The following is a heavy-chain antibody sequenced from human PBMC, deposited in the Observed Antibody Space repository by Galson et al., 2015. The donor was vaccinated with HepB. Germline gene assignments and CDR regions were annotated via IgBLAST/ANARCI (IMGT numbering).Heavy chain of an antibody. CDR2: ISYGVNT. Sequence: SETLSLTCTVSGASISAYYWNWIRQPPGKGLEYIGSISYGVNTNYNPSLNSRVTISADTSKNQITLRLRSVPTADTAIYYCTRGPIPGRRHYIMDVWGQGTAVTVSS. V-gene: IGHV4-59*01. D-gene: IGHD2-21*01. CDR3: TRGPIPGRRHYIMDV. CDR1: GASISAYY. J-gene: IGHJ6*02.